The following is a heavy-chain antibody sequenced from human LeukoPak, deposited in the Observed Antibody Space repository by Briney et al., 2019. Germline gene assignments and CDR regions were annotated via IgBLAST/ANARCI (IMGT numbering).Heavy chain of an antibody. V-gene: IGHV3-9*01. Sequence: PGGSLRLSCAASGFTFDDFAMHWVRQPPGKGLEWVSGITWNSGTIAYADSVKGRFTISRDNAKNSLYLQMNSLRAEDTAFYYCARIAVAGQDFDYWGQGTLVTVSS. CDR2: ITWNSGTI. CDR1: GFTFDDFA. J-gene: IGHJ4*02. CDR3: ARIAVAGQDFDY. D-gene: IGHD6-19*01.